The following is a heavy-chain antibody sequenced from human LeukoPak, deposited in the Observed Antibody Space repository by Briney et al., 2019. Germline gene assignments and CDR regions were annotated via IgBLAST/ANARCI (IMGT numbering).Heavy chain of an antibody. CDR3: AKDRSPGIAAAAFDI. V-gene: IGHV3-9*01. D-gene: IGHD6-13*01. CDR2: ISWNSGSI. J-gene: IGHJ3*02. CDR1: GFTFDDYA. Sequence: PGRSLRLSCAASGFTFDDYAMHWVRQAPGKGLEWVSGISWNSGSIGYADSVKGRFTISRDNAKNSLYLQMNSLRAEDTAVYYCAKDRSPGIAAAAFDIWGQGTMVTVSS.